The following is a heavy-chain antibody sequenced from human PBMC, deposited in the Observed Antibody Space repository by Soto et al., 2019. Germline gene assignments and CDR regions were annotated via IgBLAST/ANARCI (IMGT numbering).Heavy chain of an antibody. CDR2: VTGSPYNT. J-gene: IGHJ6*03. Sequence: EVQLLESGGGLVQPGGSLRLSCAASGFTFTTYAISWVRQAPGKGLEWVSSVTGSPYNTYYADPVQGRFTIARDDSKNTVYLQINSLSAEDTAVYYCANLRLGSGFHYYYMDVCGKGTTVTVSS. CDR3: ANLRLGSGFHYYYMDV. CDR1: GFTFTTYA. V-gene: IGHV3-23*01. D-gene: IGHD3-10*01.